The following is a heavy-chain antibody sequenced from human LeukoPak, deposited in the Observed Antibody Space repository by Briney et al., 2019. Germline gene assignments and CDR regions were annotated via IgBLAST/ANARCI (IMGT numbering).Heavy chain of an antibody. CDR2: IYYSGST. Sequence: PSETLSLTCTVSGGSISSGDYYWSWIRQPPGKGLEWIGYIYYSGSTYYNPSLKSRVTISVDTSKNQFSLKLSSVTAADTAVYYCARDPSNLRRPGYCYYYMDVWGKGTTVTVSS. CDR3: ARDPSNLRRPGYCYYYMDV. D-gene: IGHD2-8*01. CDR1: GGSISSGDYY. J-gene: IGHJ6*03. V-gene: IGHV4-30-4*08.